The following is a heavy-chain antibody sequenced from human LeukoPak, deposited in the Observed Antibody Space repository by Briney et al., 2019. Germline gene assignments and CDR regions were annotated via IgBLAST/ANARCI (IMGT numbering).Heavy chain of an antibody. CDR2: MYPGDSDT. CDR1: GYTVTNYW. Sequence: GESLKISCKASGYTVTNYWIGWVRQMPGKGLEWMGIMYPGDSDTRYSPSFQGQVTISADKSISTAYLQWSSLKASDTAMYYCAASTYGSGAYVGFDSWGQGTLVTVSS. D-gene: IGHD3-10*01. V-gene: IGHV5-51*01. J-gene: IGHJ4*02. CDR3: AASTYGSGAYVGFDS.